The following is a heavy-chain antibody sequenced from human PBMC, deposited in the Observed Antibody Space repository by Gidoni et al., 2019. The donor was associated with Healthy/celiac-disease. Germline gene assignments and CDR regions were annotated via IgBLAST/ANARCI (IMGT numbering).Heavy chain of an antibody. Sequence: QLQLQESGPGLVKPSETLSLTCTVSGGSISSSSYYWGWIRQPPGKGLEWIGSIYYSGSTYYNPSLKSRVTISVDTSKNQFSLKLSSVTAADTAVYYCASSGDCSGGSCYFPIDYWGQGTLVTVSS. CDR3: ASSGDCSGGSCYFPIDY. CDR1: GGSISSSSYY. V-gene: IGHV4-39*01. J-gene: IGHJ4*02. D-gene: IGHD2-15*01. CDR2: IYYSGST.